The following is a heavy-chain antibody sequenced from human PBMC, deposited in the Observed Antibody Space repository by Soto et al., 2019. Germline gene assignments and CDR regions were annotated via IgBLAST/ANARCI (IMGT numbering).Heavy chain of an antibody. CDR2: IYYSGST. CDR3: ARRYGGTFDY. Sequence: QVQLQESGPGLVKPSETLSLTCTVSGGSISSYYWSWIRQPPGKGLEWIGCIYYSGSTNYNPSLKSRGTIAVDTSKIQFSLKLSSVTAADTAVYYCARRYGGTFDYWGQGTLVTVSS. CDR1: GGSISSYY. V-gene: IGHV4-59*08. J-gene: IGHJ4*02. D-gene: IGHD2-15*01.